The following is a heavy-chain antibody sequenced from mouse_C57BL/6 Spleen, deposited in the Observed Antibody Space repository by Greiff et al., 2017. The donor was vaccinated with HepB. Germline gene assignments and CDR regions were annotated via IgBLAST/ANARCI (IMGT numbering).Heavy chain of an antibody. CDR3: ARRPYQYYFDY. V-gene: IGHV1-76*01. CDR2: IYPGSGNT. D-gene: IGHD2-10*01. J-gene: IGHJ2*01. Sequence: VKLQESGAELVRPGASVKLSCKASGYTFTDYYINWVKQRPGQGLEWIARIYPGSGNTYYNEKFKGKATLTAEKSSSTAYMQLSSLTSEDSAVYFCARRPYQYYFDYWGQGTTLTVSS. CDR1: GYTFTDYY.